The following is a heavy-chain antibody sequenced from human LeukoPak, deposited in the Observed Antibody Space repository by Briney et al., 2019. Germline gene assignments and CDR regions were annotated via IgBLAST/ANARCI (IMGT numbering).Heavy chain of an antibody. CDR2: IYSGGGT. V-gene: IGHV3-53*01. J-gene: IGHJ4*02. CDR1: GFTVSRNY. CDR3: AREVDYKIDY. Sequence: GGSLRLSCAASGFTVSRNYMNWVRQAPGKGLEWVAVIYSGGGTNYAGSVKGRFTISRDNSKNTLHLQLSSLRAEDTAIYYCAREVDYKIDYWGQGTLATVSS. D-gene: IGHD4-11*01.